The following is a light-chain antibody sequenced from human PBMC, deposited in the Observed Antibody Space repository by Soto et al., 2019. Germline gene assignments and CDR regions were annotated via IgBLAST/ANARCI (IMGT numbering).Light chain of an antibody. J-gene: IGLJ1*01. V-gene: IGLV1-36*01. CDR1: SSNIGGNS. Sequence: QSVLTQPPSVSAAPGQKVTISCSGSSSNIGGNSVSLYQQLPGTAPKLLIYNDDVLSSGVPDRFSASKSGSSASLAISGLQSDDEGDYYCAPLDDPLNALVFPPGTKGTVL. CDR3: APLDDPLNALV. CDR2: NDD.